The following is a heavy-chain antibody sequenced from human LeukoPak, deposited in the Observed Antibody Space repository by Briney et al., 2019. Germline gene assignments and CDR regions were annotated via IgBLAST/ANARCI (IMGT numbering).Heavy chain of an antibody. J-gene: IGHJ5*02. D-gene: IGHD6-13*01. CDR1: GGSISSSSYY. CDR3: ARSRDNWFDP. Sequence: SETLSLTCTVSGGSISSSSYYWGWIRQPPRKGLEWIGSIYYSGSTYYNPSLKSRVTISVDTSKNQFSLKLTSVTAADTAVYYCARSRDNWFDPWGQGTLVTVSS. CDR2: IYYSGST. V-gene: IGHV4-39*07.